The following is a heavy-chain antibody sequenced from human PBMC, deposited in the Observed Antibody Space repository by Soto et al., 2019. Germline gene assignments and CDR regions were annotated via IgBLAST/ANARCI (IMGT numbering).Heavy chain of an antibody. CDR1: GGTFSSYA. V-gene: IGHV1-69*06. D-gene: IGHD5-18*01. CDR3: ARDRVGTSMAHNWFDP. CDR2: IIPIFGTA. J-gene: IGHJ5*02. Sequence: QVQLVQSGAEVKKPGSSVKVSCKASGGTFSSYAISWVRQDPGQGLEWMGGIIPIFGTANYAQKFQGRVTITADKYTSTAYMELSSLRSEATAVYYFARDRVGTSMAHNWFDPWGQGTLVTVSS.